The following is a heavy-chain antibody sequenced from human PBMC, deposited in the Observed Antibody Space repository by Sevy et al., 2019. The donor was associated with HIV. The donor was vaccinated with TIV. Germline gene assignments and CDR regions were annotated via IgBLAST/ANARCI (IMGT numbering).Heavy chain of an antibody. CDR3: AKDKRRGSSSVHGYYYYYYGMDV. CDR1: GFTFSSYG. J-gene: IGHJ6*02. Sequence: GGPLRLSCAASGFTFSSYGMHWVRQAPGKGLEWVAVISYDGSNKYYADSVKGRFTISRDNSKNTLYLQMNSLRAEDTAVYYCAKDKRRGSSSVHGYYYYYYGMDVWGQGTTVTVSS. V-gene: IGHV3-30*18. CDR2: ISYDGSNK. D-gene: IGHD6-13*01.